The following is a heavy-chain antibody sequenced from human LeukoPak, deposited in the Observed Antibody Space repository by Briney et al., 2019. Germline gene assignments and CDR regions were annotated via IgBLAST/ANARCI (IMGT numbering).Heavy chain of an antibody. CDR2: IDPSDSYT. CDR1: GYSFTSYW. Sequence: PGESLKISCKGPGYSFTSYWISWVRQMPGKGLEWMGRIDPSDSYTNYSPSFQGHVTISADKSISTAYLQWSSLKASDTAMYYCASQGTYYYDSSGYYGDYWGQGTLVTVSS. V-gene: IGHV5-10-1*01. D-gene: IGHD3-22*01. CDR3: ASQGTYYYDSSGYYGDY. J-gene: IGHJ4*02.